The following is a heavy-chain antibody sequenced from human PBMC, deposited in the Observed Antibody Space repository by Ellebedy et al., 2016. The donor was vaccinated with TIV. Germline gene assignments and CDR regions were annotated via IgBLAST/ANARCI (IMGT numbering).Heavy chain of an antibody. CDR2: IKEDGSAI. V-gene: IGHV3-7*01. Sequence: GGSLRLXXVASGFTFSNYWMHWVRQAPGKGLDWVANIKEDGSAIYYADSVKGRFTISRDNAKNSLYLQMNSLRTEDTAVYYCARAIGAGDGKWGQGALVSVSS. D-gene: IGHD2-15*01. CDR3: ARAIGAGDGK. CDR1: GFTFSNYW. J-gene: IGHJ4*02.